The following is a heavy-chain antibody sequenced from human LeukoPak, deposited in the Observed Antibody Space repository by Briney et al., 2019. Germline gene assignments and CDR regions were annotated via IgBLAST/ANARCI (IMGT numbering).Heavy chain of an antibody. J-gene: IGHJ5*02. CDR3: ARVGRYSELPNWFDP. CDR2: IIPIFGIA. D-gene: IGHD2-15*01. V-gene: IGHV1-69*04. CDR1: GGTFSSYA. Sequence: GASVKVSCKASGGTFSSYAISWVRQAPGQGLEWMGRIIPIFGIANYAQKFQGRVTITADKSTSTAYMELSSLRSEDTAVYYCARVGRYSELPNWFDPWGQGTLVTVSS.